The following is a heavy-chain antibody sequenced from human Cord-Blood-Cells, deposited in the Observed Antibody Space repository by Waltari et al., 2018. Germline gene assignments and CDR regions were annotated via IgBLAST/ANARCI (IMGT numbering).Heavy chain of an antibody. V-gene: IGHV4-38-2*01. Sequence: QVQLQESGPGLVKPSETLSLPCAVSGYSISSGYYWGWIRQPPGKGLEWIGSIYHSGSTYYNPSLKSRVTISVDTSKNQFSLKLSSVTAADTAVYYCAGVLGYSTDAFDIWGQGTMVTVSS. J-gene: IGHJ3*02. CDR3: AGVLGYSTDAFDI. CDR1: GYSISSGYY. D-gene: IGHD6-13*01. CDR2: IYHSGST.